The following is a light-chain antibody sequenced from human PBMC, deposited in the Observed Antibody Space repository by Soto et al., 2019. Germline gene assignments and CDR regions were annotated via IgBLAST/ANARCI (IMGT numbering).Light chain of an antibody. Sequence: QSALTQSPSASGTPGQRVTISCSGKSSNFGMNSVNRYQQVPGAAPKLLIYSNDQRPSGVPHRISGSRSGTSASLAIGELQSEDEADYYCAAWDDTLGGHVAFGGGTQLTVL. CDR3: AAWDDTLGGHVA. CDR2: SND. J-gene: IGLJ2*01. V-gene: IGLV1-44*01. CDR1: SSNFGMNS.